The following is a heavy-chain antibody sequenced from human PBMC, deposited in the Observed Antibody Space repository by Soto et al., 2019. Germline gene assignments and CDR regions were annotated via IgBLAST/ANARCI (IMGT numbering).Heavy chain of an antibody. D-gene: IGHD2-15*01. Sequence: QVQLVESGGGVVEPGRSLRLSCAASGFTFNSYGMHWVRQAPGKGLEWVAVLSYDGSNESYAVYVKGRFNIARDNSKNRLYLEMNSLKAEDTAVCYCAKGNPRIAEDYWGPGTLVTVSS. V-gene: IGHV3-30*18. CDR2: LSYDGSNE. CDR1: GFTFNSYG. J-gene: IGHJ4*02. CDR3: AKGNPRIAEDY.